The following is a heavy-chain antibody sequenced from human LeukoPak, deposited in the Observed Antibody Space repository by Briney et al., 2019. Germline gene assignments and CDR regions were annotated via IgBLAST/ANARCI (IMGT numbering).Heavy chain of an antibody. D-gene: IGHD3-3*01. V-gene: IGHV1-3*01. Sequence: GASVKVSCKASGHTFTSYALHWVRQAPGQRLEWMGWINAGNGNTKYSQKFQGRVTITRDTSASTAYMELSSLRSEDTAVYYCARGGITIFGVVIIRDYYGMDVWGQGTTVTVSS. J-gene: IGHJ6*02. CDR2: INAGNGNT. CDR3: ARGGITIFGVVIIRDYYGMDV. CDR1: GHTFTSYA.